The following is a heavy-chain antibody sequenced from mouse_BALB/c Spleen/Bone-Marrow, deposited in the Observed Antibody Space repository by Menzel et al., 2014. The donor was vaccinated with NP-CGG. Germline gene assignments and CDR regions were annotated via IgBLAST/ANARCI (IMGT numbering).Heavy chain of an antibody. J-gene: IGHJ2*01. V-gene: IGHV14-3*02. D-gene: IGHD2-4*01. CDR2: IDPANGNT. CDR3: ARYDYGVYSDH. Sequence: EVQLQQSEAELVKPGASVKLSCTASGFNIKDTYMHWVKQRPEQGLEWIGRIDPANGNTKYDPKFQGKATITADTSSNTAYLQPSSLTSEDTAVYYCARYDYGVYSDHWGQGTTLTVSS. CDR1: GFNIKDTY.